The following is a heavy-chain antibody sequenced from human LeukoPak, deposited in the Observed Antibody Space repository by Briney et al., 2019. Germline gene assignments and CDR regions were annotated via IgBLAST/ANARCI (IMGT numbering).Heavy chain of an antibody. CDR2: INPSGGST. V-gene: IGHV1-46*01. D-gene: IGHD3-22*01. CDR1: GYTFTSYY. Sequence: ASVKVSCKASGYTFTSYYMHWVRQAPGQGLEWMGIINPSGGSTSYAQKFQGRVTMTTDTSTSTAYMELRSLRSDDTAVYYCARDRTGSSGYYSTDYWGQGTLVTVSS. J-gene: IGHJ4*02. CDR3: ARDRTGSSGYYSTDY.